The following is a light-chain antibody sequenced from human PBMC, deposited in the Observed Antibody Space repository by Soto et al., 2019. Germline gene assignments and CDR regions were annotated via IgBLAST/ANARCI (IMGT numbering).Light chain of an antibody. V-gene: IGLV1-40*01. Sequence: QSVLTQPPSASGTPGQRVTISCSGSSSNIGSSSVNWYQQLPGTAPTLIIVADTNRPSGVADRFSGSKSGTSASLVITGLQAEDEADYYCQSYDTSLSGWVFGGGTKVTVL. J-gene: IGLJ3*02. CDR1: SSNIGSSS. CDR3: QSYDTSLSGWV. CDR2: ADT.